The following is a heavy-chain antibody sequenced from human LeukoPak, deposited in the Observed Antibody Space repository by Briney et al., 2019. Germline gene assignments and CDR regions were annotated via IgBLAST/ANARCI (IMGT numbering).Heavy chain of an antibody. J-gene: IGHJ4*02. CDR2: IKPNSGVT. D-gene: IGHD3-10*01. V-gene: IGHV1-2*02. Sequence: ASVKVSCKASGYTFTGYYMHWVRQAPGQGLEWMGWIKPNSGVTNYAQKFQGRVTMTRDTSISTAYMELSRLRSDDTAVYYCSKDVGRTYFGSGSYPTYIDYWGQGTLVTVSS. CDR3: SKDVGRTYFGSGSYPTYIDY. CDR1: GYTFTGYY.